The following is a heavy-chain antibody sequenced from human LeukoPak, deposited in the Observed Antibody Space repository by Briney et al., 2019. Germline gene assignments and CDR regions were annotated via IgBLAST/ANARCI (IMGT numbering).Heavy chain of an antibody. CDR1: GGSTSNYY. CDR2: IYTTGST. J-gene: IGHJ4*02. D-gene: IGHD6-6*01. V-gene: IGHV4-4*07. Sequence: SETLSLTCTVSGGSTSNYYWSWIRQPAGKGLEWIGRIYTTGSTNYNPSLKSRVAMSVDTSKNQFSLKLTSVTAADTAIYYCARANIAARQLDYWGQGTLVTVSS. CDR3: ARANIAARQLDY.